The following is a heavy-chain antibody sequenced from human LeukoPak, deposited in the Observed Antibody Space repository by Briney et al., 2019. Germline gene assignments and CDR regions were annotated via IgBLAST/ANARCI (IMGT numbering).Heavy chain of an antibody. D-gene: IGHD5-12*01. Sequence: PSETLSLTCTVSGDSISSGSYYWSWIRQPAGKGLEWIGRIYTSGSTNYNPSLKSRVTISVDTSKNQFSLKLSSVTAADTAVYYCARDSSLVVANTFDYWGQATLVTVSS. CDR3: ARDSSLVVANTFDY. CDR2: IYTSGST. CDR1: GDSISSGSYY. J-gene: IGHJ4*02. V-gene: IGHV4-61*02.